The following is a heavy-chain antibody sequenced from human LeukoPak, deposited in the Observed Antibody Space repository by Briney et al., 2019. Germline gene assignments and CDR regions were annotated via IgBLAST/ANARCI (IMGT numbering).Heavy chain of an antibody. J-gene: IGHJ6*03. CDR2: IWYDGSNK. V-gene: IGHV3-33*01. CDR1: GFTFSSYG. CDR3: ARPYAKGSYYYYMDV. Sequence: RGSLRLSCAASGFTFSSYGMHWVRQAPGKGLEWVAVIWYDGSNKYYADSVKGRFTISRDNSKNTLYLQMNSLRAEDTAVYYCARPYAKGSYYYYMDVWGKGTTVTVSS.